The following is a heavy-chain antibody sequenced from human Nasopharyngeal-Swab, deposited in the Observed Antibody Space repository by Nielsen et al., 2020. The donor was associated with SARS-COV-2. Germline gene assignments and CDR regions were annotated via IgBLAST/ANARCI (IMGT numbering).Heavy chain of an antibody. Sequence: WIRQPPGKGLEWVSVIYSGGSSTYYADSVKGRFTISRDNSKNTLYLQMNSLRAEDTAVYYCAKAVGAITIFGVVIKKVHGMDVWGQGTTVTVSS. V-gene: IGHV3-23*03. J-gene: IGHJ6*02. CDR3: AKAVGAITIFGVVIKKVHGMDV. D-gene: IGHD3-3*01. CDR2: IYSGGSST.